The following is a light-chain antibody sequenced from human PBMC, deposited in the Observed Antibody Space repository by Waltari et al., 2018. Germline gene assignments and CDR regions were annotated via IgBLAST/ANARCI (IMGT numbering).Light chain of an antibody. CDR2: KAS. V-gene: IGKV1-5*03. CDR3: QQYNRYST. Sequence: DIQMTQSPSTLSVSAGDRVTITCRASQSISSYLAWYQQKPGKAPKLLISKASTLGSGVPARFSGSGSGTEFTLTISSLQPDDFATYYCQQYNRYSTFGQGTKVEIK. J-gene: IGKJ1*01. CDR1: QSISSY.